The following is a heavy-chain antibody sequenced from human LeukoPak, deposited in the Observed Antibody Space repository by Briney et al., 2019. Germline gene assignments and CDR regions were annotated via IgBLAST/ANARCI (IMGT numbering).Heavy chain of an antibody. Sequence: SETLSLTCAVPGYSISSGYYWGWIRQPPGKGLERIGSIYHSGSTYYNPSLKSRVTISVDTSKNQFSLKLSSVTAADTAVYYCARPLGYCSSTSSYTSFDYWGQGTLVTVSS. CDR3: ARPLGYCSSTSSYTSFDY. J-gene: IGHJ4*02. CDR2: IYHSGST. V-gene: IGHV4-38-2*01. D-gene: IGHD2-2*02. CDR1: GYSISSGYY.